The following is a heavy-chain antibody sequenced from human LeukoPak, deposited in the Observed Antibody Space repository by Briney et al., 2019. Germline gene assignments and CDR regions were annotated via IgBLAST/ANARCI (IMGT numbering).Heavy chain of an antibody. D-gene: IGHD4-11*01. CDR2: ISSSGSTI. Sequence: GGSLRLSCAASGFTSSDYYMSWIRQAPGKGLEWVSYISSSGSTIYYADSVKGRFTISRDNAKNSLYLQMNSLRAGDTAVYYCASYSNYVDGWFDPWGQGTLVTVSS. V-gene: IGHV3-11*04. CDR3: ASYSNYVDGWFDP. CDR1: GFTSSDYY. J-gene: IGHJ5*02.